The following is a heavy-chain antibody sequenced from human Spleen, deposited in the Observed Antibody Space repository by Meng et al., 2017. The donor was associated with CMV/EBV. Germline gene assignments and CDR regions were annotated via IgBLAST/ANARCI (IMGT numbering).Heavy chain of an antibody. CDR3: ARRGAVWE. D-gene: IGHD3-16*01. CDR1: GVILTNYN. J-gene: IGHJ4*02. V-gene: IGHV3-21*01. Sequence: LRLSWETSGVILTNYNMNWVRQAPGKGLEWVASITTVSDDTYYADSVKGRFTISRDNAKSSLFLQMNNLRVEDTAIYYCARRGAVWEWGQGTLVTVSS. CDR2: ITTVSDDT.